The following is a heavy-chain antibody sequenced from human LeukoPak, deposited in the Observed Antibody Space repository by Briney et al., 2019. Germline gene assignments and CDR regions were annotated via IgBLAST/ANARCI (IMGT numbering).Heavy chain of an antibody. D-gene: IGHD1-20*01. V-gene: IGHV1-2*06. CDR2: INPNSDNT. J-gene: IGHJ4*02. CDR3: ARDSRNWSAFDS. CDR1: GYTFTGYS. Sequence: ASVKVSCKASGYTFTGYSIHWVRQAPGQGPEWMGRINPNSDNTYYAEKLQGRVTMTTDTSISTAYMDLSRLTSDDTAVYYCARDSRNWSAFDSWGQGTLVAVSS.